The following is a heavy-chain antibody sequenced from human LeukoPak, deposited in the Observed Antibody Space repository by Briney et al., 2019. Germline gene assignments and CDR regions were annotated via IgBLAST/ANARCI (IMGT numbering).Heavy chain of an antibody. D-gene: IGHD1-14*01. J-gene: IGHJ4*02. CDR1: GFTVITND. Sequence: GGSLRLFCAASGFTVITNDMTWVRQAPGKGLEWVSVLYSDGNTKYADSVQGRFTISRHNSKNTLYLEMNSLSPDDTAVYYCARGVEPLAANTLAYWGQGTLVTVSS. CDR3: ARGVEPLAANTLAY. V-gene: IGHV3-53*01. CDR2: LYSDGNT.